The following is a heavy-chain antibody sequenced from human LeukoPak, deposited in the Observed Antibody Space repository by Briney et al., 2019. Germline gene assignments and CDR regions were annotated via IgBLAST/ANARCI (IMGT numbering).Heavy chain of an antibody. J-gene: IGHJ5*02. Sequence: SETLSLTCAVYGGSFSGYYWSWIRQPPGKGLEWIGEINHSGGTNYNPSLKSRVTISVDTSKNQFSLKLSSVTAADTTVYYCAREGSSSDPGWFDPWGQGTLVTVSS. CDR3: AREGSSSDPGWFDP. CDR1: GGSFSGYY. D-gene: IGHD6-6*01. CDR2: INHSGGT. V-gene: IGHV4-34*01.